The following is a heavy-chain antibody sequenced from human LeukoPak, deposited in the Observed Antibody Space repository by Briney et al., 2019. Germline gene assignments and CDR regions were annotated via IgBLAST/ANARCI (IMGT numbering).Heavy chain of an antibody. J-gene: IGHJ3*02. Sequence: QAGGSLRLSCAASGFTFSSYAMSWVRQAPGKGLEWVSAISGSGGSTYYADSVKGRFTISRDNSKNTLYLQMNSLRAEDTAVYYCAKGCDSSGYLRVDDAFDIWGQGTMVTVSS. CDR1: GFTFSSYA. CDR3: AKGCDSSGYLRVDDAFDI. CDR2: ISGSGGST. V-gene: IGHV3-23*01. D-gene: IGHD3-22*01.